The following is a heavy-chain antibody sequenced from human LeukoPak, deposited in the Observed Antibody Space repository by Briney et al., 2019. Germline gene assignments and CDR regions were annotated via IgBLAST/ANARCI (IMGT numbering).Heavy chain of an antibody. J-gene: IGHJ3*02. CDR2: IRYDGSNK. Sequence: PGGSLRLSCAASGFTFSSYGMHWVRQAPGKGLEWVAFIRYDGSNKYYADSVKGRFTISRDNSKNTLYLQMNSLRAEDTAVYYCAKIQWLAREYDAFDIWGQGTMVTVSS. CDR3: AKIQWLAREYDAFDI. CDR1: GFTFSSYG. V-gene: IGHV3-30*02. D-gene: IGHD6-19*01.